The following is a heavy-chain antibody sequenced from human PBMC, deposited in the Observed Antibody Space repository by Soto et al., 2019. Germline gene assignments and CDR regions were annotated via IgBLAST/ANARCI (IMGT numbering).Heavy chain of an antibody. CDR3: ARVRHYDFWSGYTSRRGYYFDY. J-gene: IGHJ4*02. D-gene: IGHD3-3*01. CDR2: IIPIFGTA. CDR1: GGTFSSYA. Sequence: SVKVSCKASGGTFSSYAISWVRQAPGQVLEWMGGIIPIFGTANYAQKFQGRVTITADESTSTAYMELSSLRSEDTAVYYCARVRHYDFWSGYTSRRGYYFDYWGQGTLVTSPQ. V-gene: IGHV1-69*13.